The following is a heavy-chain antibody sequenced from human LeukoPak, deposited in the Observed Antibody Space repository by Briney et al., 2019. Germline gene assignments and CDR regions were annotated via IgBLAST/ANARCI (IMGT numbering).Heavy chain of an antibody. D-gene: IGHD6-19*01. V-gene: IGHV4-34*01. CDR3: ARVYLITPKIAVAGIGISWFDP. Sequence: PSETLSLTCAVYGGSFSGYYWSWIRQPPGKGLEWIGEINHSGSTNYNPSLKSRVTISVDTSKNQFSLKLSSVTAADTAVYYCARVYLITPKIAVAGIGISWFDPWGQGTLVTVSS. J-gene: IGHJ5*02. CDR1: GGSFSGYY. CDR2: INHSGST.